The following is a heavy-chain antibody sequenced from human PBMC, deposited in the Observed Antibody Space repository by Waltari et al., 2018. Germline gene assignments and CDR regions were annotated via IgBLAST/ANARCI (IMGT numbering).Heavy chain of an antibody. D-gene: IGHD1-26*01. Sequence: QVLLVESGGGVVQPGRSLRLPWAASGFTFSSYAMHWVRQAPGKGLEWVAVIYYDGSNKYYADSVKGRFTISRDNSKHSLYLQMNSLRAEDTAVYYCARATGSYYANWFDPWGQGTLVTVSS. CDR1: GFTFSSYA. V-gene: IGHV3-33*01. J-gene: IGHJ5*02. CDR2: IYYDGSNK. CDR3: ARATGSYYANWFDP.